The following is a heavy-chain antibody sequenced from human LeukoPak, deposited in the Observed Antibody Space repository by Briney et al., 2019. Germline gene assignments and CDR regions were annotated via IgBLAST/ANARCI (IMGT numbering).Heavy chain of an antibody. CDR1: GFTFSSYW. CDR2: IKQDGSEK. Sequence: GGPLRLSCVASGFTFSSYWMSWVRQAPGKGLEWVANIKQDGSEKYYVDSVKGRFTISRDNAKNSLYLQMNSLRAEDTAVYYCAKAGTLGLRGFYGDYWGQGTLVTVSS. D-gene: IGHD5-12*01. CDR3: AKAGTLGLRGFYGDY. V-gene: IGHV3-7*03. J-gene: IGHJ4*02.